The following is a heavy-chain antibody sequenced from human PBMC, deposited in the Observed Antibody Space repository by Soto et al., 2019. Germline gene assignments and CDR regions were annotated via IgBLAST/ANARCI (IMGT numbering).Heavy chain of an antibody. CDR3: AHRGYGDYPRDNWFDP. V-gene: IGHV2-5*01. D-gene: IGHD4-17*01. Sequence: HITLKESGPTLVKPTQTLTLTCTFSGFSLTTPGAGVGWIRQPPGKALEWLALIYWNDDKRYSPSLKSRLTIPKDTSKNQVLLIMTNMDPVDTATYYCAHRGYGDYPRDNWFDPWGQGGPVIVSS. J-gene: IGHJ5*02. CDR2: IYWNDDK. CDR1: GFSLTTPGAG.